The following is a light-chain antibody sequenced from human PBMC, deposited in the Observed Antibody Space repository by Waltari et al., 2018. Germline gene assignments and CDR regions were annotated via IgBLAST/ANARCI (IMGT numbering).Light chain of an antibody. CDR3: QHYGSFFRT. J-gene: IGKJ1*01. CDR1: QSISTSH. CDR2: ATS. V-gene: IGKV3-20*01. Sequence: EIVLTQSPDTLSLSPGERATLSCRASQSISTSHLAWYQKKPGQAPRRLMSATSSRATAVPDRFSGSGSGTDFTLTISRLEPEDCAVYYCQHYGSFFRTFGQGTKVE.